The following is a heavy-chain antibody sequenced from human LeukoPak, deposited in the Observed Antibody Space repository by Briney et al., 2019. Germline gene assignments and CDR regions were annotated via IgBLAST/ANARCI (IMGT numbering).Heavy chain of an antibody. D-gene: IGHD3-9*01. J-gene: IGHJ4*02. CDR1: GFAFSSYW. V-gene: IGHV3-48*04. Sequence: GGSLRLSCAASGFAFSSYWMNWVSQAPGKGLEWVSYISGSGSTIYYADSVKGRFTISRDNAKNSLYLQMNSLRAEDTAVYYCAREGRYFFDYWGQGTLVTVSS. CDR3: AREGRYFFDY. CDR2: ISGSGSTI.